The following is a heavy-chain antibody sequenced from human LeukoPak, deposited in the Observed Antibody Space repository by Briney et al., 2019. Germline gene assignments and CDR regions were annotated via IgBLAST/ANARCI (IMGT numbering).Heavy chain of an antibody. CDR3: AKPSRGPMREEEER. J-gene: IGHJ4*02. Sequence: GGSLRLSCAASGFSFNSYAMTWVRQTPGKGLEWVSTISASGGSTYSADSVKGRFTISRNNSKNTLYLQMNSLRAEDTAVYYCAKPSRGPMREEEERWGQGTLVTVSS. D-gene: IGHD1-26*01. CDR2: ISASGGST. V-gene: IGHV3-23*01. CDR1: GFSFNSYA.